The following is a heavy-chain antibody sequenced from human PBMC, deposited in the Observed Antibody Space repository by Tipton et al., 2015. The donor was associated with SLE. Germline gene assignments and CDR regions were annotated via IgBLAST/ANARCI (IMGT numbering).Heavy chain of an antibody. CDR1: GGSVSSGSYY. CDR2: IYYSGST. Sequence: TLSLTCTVSGGSVSSGSYYWSWIRQPPGKGLEWIGYIYYSGSTNYNPSLKSRVTISVDTSKNQFSLKLSSVTAADTAVYYCAREMDSSGPTFDYWGQGTLVTVSS. J-gene: IGHJ4*02. D-gene: IGHD6-19*01. CDR3: AREMDSSGPTFDY. V-gene: IGHV4-61*01.